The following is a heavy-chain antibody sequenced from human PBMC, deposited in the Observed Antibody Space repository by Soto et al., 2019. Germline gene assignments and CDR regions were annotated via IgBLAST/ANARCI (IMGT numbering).Heavy chain of an antibody. CDR3: AADEGFNYDFWSGYSNWFDP. Sequence: SVKVSCKASGFTFTSSAVQWVRQARGQRLEWIGWIVVGSGNTNYAQKFQERVTITRDMSTSTAYMELSSLRSEDTAVYYCAADEGFNYDFWSGYSNWFDPWGQGTLVTVSS. V-gene: IGHV1-58*01. D-gene: IGHD3-3*01. J-gene: IGHJ5*02. CDR1: GFTFTSSA. CDR2: IVVGSGNT.